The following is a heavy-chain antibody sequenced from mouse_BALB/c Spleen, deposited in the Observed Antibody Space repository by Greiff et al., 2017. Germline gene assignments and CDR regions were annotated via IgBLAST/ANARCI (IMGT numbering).Heavy chain of an antibody. J-gene: IGHJ1*01. CDR2: IWAGGST. CDR1: GFSLTSYG. Sequence: VMLVESGPGLVAPSQSLSITCTVSGFSLTSYGVHWVRQPPGKGLEWLGVIWAGGSTNYNSALMSRLSISKDNSKSQVFLKMNSLQTDDTAMYYCARDRGNYEYFDVWGAGTTVTVSS. V-gene: IGHV2-9*02. CDR3: ARDRGNYEYFDV. D-gene: IGHD2-1*01.